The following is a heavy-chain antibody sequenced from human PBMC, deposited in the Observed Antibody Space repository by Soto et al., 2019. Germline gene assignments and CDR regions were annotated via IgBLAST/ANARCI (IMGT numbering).Heavy chain of an antibody. J-gene: IGHJ4*02. CDR3: TTTPDYYVSSGSPDY. CDR1: GFTFSNTW. D-gene: IGHD3-22*01. CDR2: IKSKTDGGTT. V-gene: IGHV3-15*07. Sequence: EVQLVESGGGLVKPGGSLRLSCAASGFTFSNTWMNCVRQAPGKGLEWVGRIKSKTDGGTTDYAAPVKGRFTISRDDSKNTLYLQMNSLKTEDTAVYYCTTTPDYYVSSGSPDYWGQGTLVTVSS.